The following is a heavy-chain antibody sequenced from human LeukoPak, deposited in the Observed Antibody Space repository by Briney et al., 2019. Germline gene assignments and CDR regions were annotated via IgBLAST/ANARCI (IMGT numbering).Heavy chain of an antibody. Sequence: GGSLRLSCAASGFTFSSYAMSWVRQAPGEGREWVSAISGSGGSTYYADSVKGRFTISRDNSKNTLYLQMNSLRAEDTAVYYCARGGYSYGPYDYWGQGTLVTVSS. V-gene: IGHV3-23*01. CDR3: ARGGYSYGPYDY. CDR2: ISGSGGST. D-gene: IGHD5-18*01. J-gene: IGHJ4*02. CDR1: GFTFSSYA.